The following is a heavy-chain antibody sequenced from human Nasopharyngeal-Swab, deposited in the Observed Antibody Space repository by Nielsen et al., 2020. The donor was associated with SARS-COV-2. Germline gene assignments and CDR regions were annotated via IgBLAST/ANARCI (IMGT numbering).Heavy chain of an antibody. CDR2: IYGGAGRT. Sequence: GESLKISCAASGFSFSTYDMSWVRPAPGKGLEWVSVIYGGAGRTVYADAVKGRFTLSRDNSKNMLYLQMNSLIAEDTAVYYCTKGAWLDDWGQGTLVTVSS. J-gene: IGHJ4*02. D-gene: IGHD3-16*01. CDR3: TKGAWLDD. V-gene: IGHV3-23*03. CDR1: GFSFSTYD.